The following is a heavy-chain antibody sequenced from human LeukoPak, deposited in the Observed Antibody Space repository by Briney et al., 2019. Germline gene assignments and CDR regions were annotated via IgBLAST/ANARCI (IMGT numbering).Heavy chain of an antibody. CDR2: ISGSGDDT. J-gene: IGHJ5*02. CDR1: GFAFSNYA. Sequence: PGGSLRLSCLASGFAFSNYAMSWVRQAPGMGLEWVSTISGSGDDTYYADSVKGRFTTSRDNSKGTLYLQMSSLRAEDRAIYFCAKFIRDYDFWSGSYRAQWFDPWGQGTLVTVSS. D-gene: IGHD3-3*01. CDR3: AKFIRDYDFWSGSYRAQWFDP. V-gene: IGHV3-23*01.